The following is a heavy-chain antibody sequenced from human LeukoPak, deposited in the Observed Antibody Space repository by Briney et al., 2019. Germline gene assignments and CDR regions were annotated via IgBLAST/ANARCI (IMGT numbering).Heavy chain of an antibody. CDR1: GGSISGRY. D-gene: IGHD6-19*01. J-gene: IGHJ4*02. CDR3: VVTQKWLAFDY. CDR2: WRYDGSP. Sequence: SETLSLTCAVSGGSISGRYWSWIRQPPGKGLEWIANWRYDGSPNYTPSLESRATISLDTSKNQFSLRPTSVTAADTAVYYCVVTQKWLAFDYWGQGILVTVYS. V-gene: IGHV4-59*08.